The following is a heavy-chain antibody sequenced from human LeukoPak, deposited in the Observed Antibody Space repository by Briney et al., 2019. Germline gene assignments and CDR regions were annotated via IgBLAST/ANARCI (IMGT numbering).Heavy chain of an antibody. J-gene: IGHJ4*02. Sequence: ASVKVSCKACVYTFTNNYLHWVRQAPGQGREWMGVIYPRDGSTSYAQNFQGRVTVTRDTSTTTVHMEVGVLRSEDTAVYYCARDQEGFDYWGQGTVVTVSS. CDR1: VYTFTNNY. CDR3: ARDQEGFDY. CDR2: IYPRDGST. V-gene: IGHV1-46*01.